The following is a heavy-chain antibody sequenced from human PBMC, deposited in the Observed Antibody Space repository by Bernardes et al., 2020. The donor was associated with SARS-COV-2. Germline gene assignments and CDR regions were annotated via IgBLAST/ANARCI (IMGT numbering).Heavy chain of an antibody. D-gene: IGHD6-19*01. J-gene: IGHJ4*02. CDR1: GHTLTTYW. V-gene: IGHV5-10-1*01. Sequence: GESLKISCKDSGHTLTTYWITWVRQTPENGLAWMGTIDPADSDIYYSPSFEGHVTISADRSISAAYLQWSSLRASDTAIYFCARQKQYASASYYFDSWGQGTLLTVSS. CDR3: ARQKQYASASYYFDS. CDR2: IDPADSDI.